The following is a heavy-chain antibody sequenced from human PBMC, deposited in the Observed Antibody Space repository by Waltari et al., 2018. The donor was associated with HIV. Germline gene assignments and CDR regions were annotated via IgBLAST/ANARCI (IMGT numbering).Heavy chain of an antibody. D-gene: IGHD1-7*01. Sequence: EVQLVESGGGLVKPGGSLRLSCAASGFTFSSYSMNWVRQAPGKGVEWVSFISRSSSDRYYADSVKGRFTISRDNAKNSLYLQMNSLRAEDTAVYYCARDRELCDYWGQGTLVTVSS. V-gene: IGHV3-21*01. J-gene: IGHJ4*02. CDR2: ISRSSSDR. CDR3: ARDRELCDY. CDR1: GFTFSSYS.